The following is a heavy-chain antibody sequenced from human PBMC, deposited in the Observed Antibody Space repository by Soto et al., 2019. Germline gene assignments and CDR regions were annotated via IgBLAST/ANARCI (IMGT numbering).Heavy chain of an antibody. J-gene: IGHJ4*02. CDR2: IYYSGST. CDR1: GGSISSGGYY. Sequence: SETLSLTCTVSGGSISSGGYYWSWIRQHPGKGLEWIGYIYYSGSTYYNPSPKSRVTISVDTSKNQFSLKLSSVTAADTAVYYCARGTKTIEGGYALIDYWGQGTLVTVSS. D-gene: IGHD5-12*01. CDR3: ARGTKTIEGGYALIDY. V-gene: IGHV4-31*03.